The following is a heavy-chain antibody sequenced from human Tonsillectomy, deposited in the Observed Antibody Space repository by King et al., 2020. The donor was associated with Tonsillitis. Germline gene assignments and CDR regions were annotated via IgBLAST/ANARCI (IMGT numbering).Heavy chain of an antibody. CDR1: GFTLNSHGMC. CDR2: IDGDSGM. CDR3: ARSPSEYFYQFGMDV. D-gene: IGHD3-10*01. V-gene: IGHV2-70*11. J-gene: IGHJ6*02. Sequence: VTLKESGPALVKPAQTLTLTCTFSGFTLNSHGMCVTWIRQSPGKALEWLARIDGDSGMYYNTSLRTRLNIAKDTSLNQVVLTMIDMGPDDTGTYYCARSPSEYFYQFGMDVWGQGTTVAVSS.